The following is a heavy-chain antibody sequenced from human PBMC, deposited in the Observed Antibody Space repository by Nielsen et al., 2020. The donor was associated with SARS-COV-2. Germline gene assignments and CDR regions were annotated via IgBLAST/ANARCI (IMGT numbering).Heavy chain of an antibody. CDR3: ATVGEYSSTFDY. CDR1: GFTFSNYD. V-gene: IGHV3-30*02. D-gene: IGHD6-6*01. J-gene: IGHJ4*02. CDR2: IRYDGSDK. Sequence: GESLKISCAASGFTFSNYDIHWARQAPGKGLEWVAFIRYDGSDKYYADSVKSRFMISRDNSKNTLYLQMNSLRAEDTAVYYCATVGEYSSTFDYWGQGTLVTVSS.